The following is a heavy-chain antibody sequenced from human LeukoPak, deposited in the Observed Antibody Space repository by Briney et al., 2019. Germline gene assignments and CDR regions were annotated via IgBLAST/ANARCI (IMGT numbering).Heavy chain of an antibody. CDR2: ISGSGGST. D-gene: IGHD3-22*01. CDR3: AKVGSSGYLSYFDY. J-gene: IGHJ4*02. V-gene: IGHV3-23*01. Sequence: GRSLRLSCAASGFTFSSYAMRWVRQAPGKGLEWVSAISGSGGSTYYADSVKGRFTISRDNSKNTLYLQMNSLRAEDTAVYYCAKVGSSGYLSYFDYWGQGTLVTVSS. CDR1: GFTFSSYA.